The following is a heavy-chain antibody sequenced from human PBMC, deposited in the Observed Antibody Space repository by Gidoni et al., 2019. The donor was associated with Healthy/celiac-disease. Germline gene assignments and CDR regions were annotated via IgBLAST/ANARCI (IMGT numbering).Heavy chain of an antibody. J-gene: IGHJ3*02. D-gene: IGHD2-2*01. CDR1: GGSFSGYY. CDR3: ARGSMRCAFDI. Sequence: VQPQHWCAGLLKPSETLSLTCAVYGGSFSGYYWSWIRQPPGKGLDWSGEINHCGSTNYNPSLKSRVTISVDTPKNQFSLKLSSVTAADTAVYYSARGSMRCAFDIWGQGTMVTVSS. V-gene: IGHV4-34*01. CDR2: INHCGST.